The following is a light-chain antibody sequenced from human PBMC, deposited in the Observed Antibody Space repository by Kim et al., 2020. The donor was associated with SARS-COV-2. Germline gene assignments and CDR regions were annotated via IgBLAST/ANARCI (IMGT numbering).Light chain of an antibody. CDR1: SGHSSYA. CDR2: LNSDGSH. J-gene: IGLJ2*01. Sequence: ACVQLTATLSSGHSSYAIAGHQQQTEKGPRYLMKLNSDGSHSKGDGIPDRFSGSSSGAERYLTISSLQSEDEADYYCQTWGTGIVVFGGGTQLTVL. CDR3: QTWGTGIVV. V-gene: IGLV4-69*01.